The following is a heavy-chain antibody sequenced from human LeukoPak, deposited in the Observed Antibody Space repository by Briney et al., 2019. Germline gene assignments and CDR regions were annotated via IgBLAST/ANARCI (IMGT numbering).Heavy chain of an antibody. CDR3: ARDPVLDDYGGNSPY. D-gene: IGHD4-23*01. V-gene: IGHV3-74*01. J-gene: IGHJ4*02. CDR2: INTDGSST. Sequence: GGSLRLSCAAAGFTFSSYWMHWVRQAPGKWLVWVSRINTDGSSTTYADSVKGRFTISRDNAKNTLYLQMNSLRAEDTAVYYCARDPVLDDYGGNSPYWGQGTLVTVSS. CDR1: GFTFSSYW.